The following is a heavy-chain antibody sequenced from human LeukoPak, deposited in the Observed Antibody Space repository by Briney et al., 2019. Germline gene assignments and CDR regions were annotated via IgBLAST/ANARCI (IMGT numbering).Heavy chain of an antibody. V-gene: IGHV1-18*01. CDR1: GYTFTSYG. D-gene: IGHD2-2*01. CDR3: ARGIVVPAATIFDY. J-gene: IGHJ4*02. Sequence: ASVKVSCKASGYTFTSYGISWVRQAPGQGLERIGWISAYNGNTNYAQRLQGRVTMHTDTSTSTAYMELRSLRSDDTAVYYCARGIVVPAATIFDYWGQGTLVTVSS. CDR2: ISAYNGNT.